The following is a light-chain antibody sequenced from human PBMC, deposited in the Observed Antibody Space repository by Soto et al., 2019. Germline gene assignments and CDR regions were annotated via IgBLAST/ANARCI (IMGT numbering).Light chain of an antibody. CDR2: GAS. CDR3: QQYGSSPFT. J-gene: IGKJ3*01. Sequence: EIVMTQSPATLSLSPGERATLSCRASPSVTNYLAWYQQEPGQPPRLLIYGASSRATGIPDRFSGSGSGTDFTLTISRLEPEDFAVYYCQQYGSSPFTFGPGTKVDI. V-gene: IGKV3-20*01. CDR1: PSVTNY.